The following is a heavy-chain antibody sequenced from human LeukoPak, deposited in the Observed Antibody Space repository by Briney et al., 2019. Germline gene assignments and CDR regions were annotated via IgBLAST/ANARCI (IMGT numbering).Heavy chain of an antibody. CDR2: IIPIFGTA. J-gene: IGHJ5*02. Sequence: SVKVSCKASGGTFSSYAISWVRQAPGQGLEWMGRIIPIFGTANYAQKFQGRVTITTDESTSTAYTELSSLRSEDTAVYYCARGPMVRGVIIDNWFDPWGQGTLVTVSS. CDR1: GGTFSSYA. D-gene: IGHD3-10*01. CDR3: ARGPMVRGVIIDNWFDP. V-gene: IGHV1-69*05.